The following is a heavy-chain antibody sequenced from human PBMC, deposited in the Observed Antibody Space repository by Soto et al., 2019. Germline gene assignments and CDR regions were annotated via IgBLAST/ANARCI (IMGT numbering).Heavy chain of an antibody. CDR1: GGSFSGYY. J-gene: IGHJ5*02. CDR3: ARFVVVPAGESNWFDP. V-gene: IGHV4-34*01. CDR2: INHSGST. D-gene: IGHD2-2*01. Sequence: SETLSLTCAVYGGSFSGYYWSWIRQPPGKGLEWIGEINHSGSTNYNPSLKSRVTISVDTSKNQFSLKLSSVTAADTAVYYCARFVVVPAGESNWFDPWGQGTLVTVSS.